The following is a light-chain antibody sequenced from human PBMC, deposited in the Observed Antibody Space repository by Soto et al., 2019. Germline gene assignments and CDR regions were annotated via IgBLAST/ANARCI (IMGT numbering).Light chain of an antibody. CDR3: LQHNTYPRT. CDR1: QRIRSY. J-gene: IGKJ2*02. V-gene: IGKV1-17*01. CDR2: AAS. Sequence: DLQMPQSPSSLSASVGDRVTITRRARQRIRSYLTWYQQTPGKAPKRLIYAASRLQSGVPSRFSGSGSGTEFTLTISSLQPEDFATYYCLQHNTYPRTFGQGTRVEVK.